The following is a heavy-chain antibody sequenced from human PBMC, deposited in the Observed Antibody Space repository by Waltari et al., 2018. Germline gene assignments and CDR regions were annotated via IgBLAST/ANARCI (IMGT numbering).Heavy chain of an antibody. CDR3: ARGPTNRERTIFGVVSPMDV. D-gene: IGHD3-3*01. CDR2: ISPTLGIA. J-gene: IGHJ6*03. V-gene: IGHV1-69*10. Sequence: QVQLVQYGAEVKKPGSSVKVSCKASGGTFSSYAISWVRQAPGQGLEWMGGISPTLGIANFAKELQGSVTITADKSPTTSYRALSSLRSEVTAVYYFARGPTNRERTIFGVVSPMDVWGKGTSVTVSS. CDR1: GGTFSSYA.